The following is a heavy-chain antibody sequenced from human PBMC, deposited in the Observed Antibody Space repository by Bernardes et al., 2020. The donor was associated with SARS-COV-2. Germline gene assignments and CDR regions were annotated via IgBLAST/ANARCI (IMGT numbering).Heavy chain of an antibody. CDR3: ARIVRYYDFWSGYYTDNWFDP. J-gene: IGHJ5*02. CDR1: GGSFSGYY. CDR2: INHSGST. D-gene: IGHD3-3*01. V-gene: IGHV4-34*01. Sequence: SETLSLTCAVYGGSFSGYYWSWIRQPPGKGLEWIGEINHSGSTNYNPSLKSRVTISVDTSKNQFSLKLSSVTAADTAVYYCARIVRYYDFWSGYYTDNWFDPWGQGTLVTVSS.